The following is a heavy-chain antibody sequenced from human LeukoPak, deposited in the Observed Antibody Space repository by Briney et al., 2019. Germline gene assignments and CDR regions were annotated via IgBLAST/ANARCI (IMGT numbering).Heavy chain of an antibody. D-gene: IGHD1-1*01. J-gene: IGHJ4*02. CDR3: ARDGGTGIPFDY. CDR2: IGGSGGGA. Sequence: GGSLRLSCTASGFTFSSYHMHWVRQAPGKGLEWVSVIGGSGGGAYYADSVKGRFTISRDNAKNSLYLQMNSLRAEDTAIYYCARDGGTGIPFDYWGQGTLVTVSS. V-gene: IGHV3-23*01. CDR1: GFTFSSYH.